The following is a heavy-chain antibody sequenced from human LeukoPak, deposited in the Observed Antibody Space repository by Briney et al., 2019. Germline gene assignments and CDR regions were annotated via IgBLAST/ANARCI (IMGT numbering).Heavy chain of an antibody. CDR1: GGSISSGSYY. CDR2: IYTSGST. J-gene: IGHJ6*03. CDR3: ARARCLSSSCYHYYYYYMDV. D-gene: IGHD2-2*01. Sequence: TLSLTCTVSGGSISSGSYYWSWIRQPAGKGLEWIGRIYTSGSTNYNPSLKSRVTISVDTSKNQFSLKLSSVTAADTAVYYCARARCLSSSCYHYYYYYMDVWGKGTTVTISS. V-gene: IGHV4-61*02.